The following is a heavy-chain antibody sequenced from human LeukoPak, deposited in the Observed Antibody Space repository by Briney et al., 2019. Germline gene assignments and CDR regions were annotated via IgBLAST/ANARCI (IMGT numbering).Heavy chain of an antibody. CDR2: IYPGDSDT. D-gene: IGHD6-13*01. Sequence: GESLRISCKGSGYSFTSYLIGWVRQMPGKGLEWMGIIYPGDSDTRYSPSFQGQVTISADNSISTAYLQWSSLKASDTAMYYCARVLRIAAAGTWFDPWGQGTLVTASS. V-gene: IGHV5-51*01. CDR1: GYSFTSYL. J-gene: IGHJ5*02. CDR3: ARVLRIAAAGTWFDP.